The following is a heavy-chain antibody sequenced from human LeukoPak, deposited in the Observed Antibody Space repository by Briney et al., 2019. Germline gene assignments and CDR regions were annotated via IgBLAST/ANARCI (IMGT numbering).Heavy chain of an antibody. CDR1: GGSFSGYY. CDR2: INHSGST. J-gene: IGHJ6*03. Sequence: SETLSLTCAVYGGSFSGYYWSWIRQPPGKGLEWIGEINHSGSTNYNPSLKSRVTISVDTPKNQFSLKLSSVTAADTAVYYCARVYCSGGSCYSIYYYYYYYMDVWGKGTTVTVSS. D-gene: IGHD2-15*01. CDR3: ARVYCSGGSCYSIYYYYYYYMDV. V-gene: IGHV4-34*01.